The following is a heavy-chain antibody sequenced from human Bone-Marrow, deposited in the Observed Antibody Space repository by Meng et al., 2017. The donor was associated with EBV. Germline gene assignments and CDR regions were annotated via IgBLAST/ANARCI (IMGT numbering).Heavy chain of an antibody. D-gene: IGHD6-19*01. J-gene: IGHJ4*02. V-gene: IGHV4-61*01. CDR1: CVSVRSGCYF. Sequence: HVQLQEAGPGLSKTSETLFLTLNGSCVSVRSGCYFWSLIRQPPGKGLEWIGYIYYSGSTNYNPSLKRRVTITVDTSKNQFSLKLSSVTAADTAVYYCAGATSGLVEIYYRGQGTLVTVSS. CDR3: AGATSGLVEIYY. CDR2: IYYSGST.